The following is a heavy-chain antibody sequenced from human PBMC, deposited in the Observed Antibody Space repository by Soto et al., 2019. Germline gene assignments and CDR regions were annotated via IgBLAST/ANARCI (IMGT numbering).Heavy chain of an antibody. CDR1: GFTFSSYG. J-gene: IGHJ4*02. V-gene: IGHV3-33*01. D-gene: IGHD3-9*01. Sequence: GGSLRLSCAASGFTFSSYGMHWVRQAPGKGLEWVAVIWYDGSNKYYADSVKGRFTISRDNSKNTLYLQMNSLRAEDTAVYYCARDLLTGYLDYWGQGTLVTVSS. CDR2: IWYDGSNK. CDR3: ARDLLTGYLDY.